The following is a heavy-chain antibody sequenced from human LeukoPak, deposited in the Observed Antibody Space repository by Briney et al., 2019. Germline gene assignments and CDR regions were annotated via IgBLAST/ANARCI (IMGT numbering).Heavy chain of an antibody. V-gene: IGHV4-39*02. CDR2: IYYSGST. CDR1: GGSISSSSYY. J-gene: IGHJ4*02. CDR3: ARDSYYYYSSGYAKGENYFDY. D-gene: IGHD3-22*01. Sequence: SETLSLTCTVSGGSISSSSYYWGWLRQPPGKGLEWIGSIYYSGSTYYNPSLKSRVTISVDTSKNQFSLKLSSVTAADTAVYYCARDSYYYYSSGYAKGENYFDYWGQGTLVTVSS.